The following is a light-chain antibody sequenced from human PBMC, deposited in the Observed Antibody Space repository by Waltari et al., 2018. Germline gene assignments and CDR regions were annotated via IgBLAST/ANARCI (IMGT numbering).Light chain of an antibody. CDR1: SSNIGSNY. CDR2: RNN. Sequence: QSVLTQPPSASGTPGQRVTISCSGRSSNIGSNYVYCYQHVPGAAPKLLIYRNNQRPSGGPDRFSGSKSGTSASLAISGLRSEDEADYYCAAWDDSLSRWLLGGGTKLTVL. J-gene: IGLJ3*02. V-gene: IGLV1-47*01. CDR3: AAWDDSLSRWL.